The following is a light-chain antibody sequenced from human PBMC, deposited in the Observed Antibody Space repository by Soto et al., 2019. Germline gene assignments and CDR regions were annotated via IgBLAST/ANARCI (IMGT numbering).Light chain of an antibody. CDR2: EGS. V-gene: IGLV2-14*02. CDR1: SSDVGTYDL. J-gene: IGLJ1*01. Sequence: QPVLTQPASGSGSPGQSITISCTGSSSDVGTYDLVSWYQQHPGKAPKLMMYEGSKRPSGVSNRFSGSKSGNTASLTISGLQAEDETDYYCFSYTSSSTYVFGTGTKLTVL. CDR3: FSYTSSSTYV.